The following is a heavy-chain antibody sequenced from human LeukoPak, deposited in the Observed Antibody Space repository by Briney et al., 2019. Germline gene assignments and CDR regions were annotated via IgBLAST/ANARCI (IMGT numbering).Heavy chain of an antibody. CDR3: ARDTYGDYVFDY. V-gene: IGHV3-48*03. CDR2: ISGRGNSI. CDR1: GFTFSNYE. J-gene: IGHJ4*02. Sequence: GGSLRLSCAASGFTFSNYEMNWVRQAPGKGLEWVSYISGRGNSIYYADSVKGRFTISRDNAKNSLYLQMNSLRADDTAVYYCARDTYGDYVFDYWGQGTLVTVSS. D-gene: IGHD4-17*01.